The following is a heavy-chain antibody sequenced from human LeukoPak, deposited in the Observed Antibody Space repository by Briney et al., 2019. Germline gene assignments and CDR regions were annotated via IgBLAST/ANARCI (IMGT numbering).Heavy chain of an antibody. V-gene: IGHV5-51*03. CDR1: GYSFTSYW. J-gene: IGHJ5*02. Sequence: KPGESLKISCKASGYSFTSYWIGWVRQMPGKGLEWMGIIYPGDSDTRYSPSFQGQVAISADKSISTAYLQWSSLKASDTAMYYCAAGGGELLPANWFDPWGQGTLVTVSS. CDR2: IYPGDSDT. CDR3: AAGGGELLPANWFDP. D-gene: IGHD2-15*01.